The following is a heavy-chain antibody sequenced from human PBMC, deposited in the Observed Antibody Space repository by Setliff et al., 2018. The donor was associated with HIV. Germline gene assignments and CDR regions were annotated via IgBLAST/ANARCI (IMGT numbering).Heavy chain of an antibody. J-gene: IGHJ4*02. CDR3: ARFTWSSSDDFDH. CDR1: GYNFIDYD. Sequence: ASVKVSCKASGYNFIDYDINWVRQAPGQGLEWMGWVMPSNGKSGSAERFQGRLTMSTNTAISTAYMELTGLTSEDTAIYYCARFTWSSSDDFDHWGQGSLVTVSS. V-gene: IGHV1-8*02. CDR2: VMPSNGKS. D-gene: IGHD3-10*01.